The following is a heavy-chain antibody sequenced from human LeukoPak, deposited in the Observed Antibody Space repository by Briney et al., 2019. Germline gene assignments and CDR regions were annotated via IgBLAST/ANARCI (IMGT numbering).Heavy chain of an antibody. V-gene: IGHV3-23*01. CDR2: IRGNGATT. CDR1: GITFSSHA. J-gene: IGHJ4*02. D-gene: IGHD6-19*01. CDR3: AKAYHDSGCLIDY. Sequence: GGSLRLSCAASGITFSSHAMTWVRQAPGKGLEWVAAIRGNGATTDYADSVRGRFTISRDNSKSTLYLQMNSLRAEDTAVYYCAKAYHDSGCLIDYWGQGTLVTVSS.